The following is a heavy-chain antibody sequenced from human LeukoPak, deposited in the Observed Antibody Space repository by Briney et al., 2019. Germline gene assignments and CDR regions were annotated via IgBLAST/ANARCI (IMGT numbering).Heavy chain of an antibody. D-gene: IGHD1-26*01. CDR1: GFTLSSYW. V-gene: IGHV3-7*01. Sequence: GGSLRLSCAASGFTLSSYWMTWVRQAPGKGLEWVANIKQDGSEKYYVDSVKGRFTISRDNAKNSLYLQMNSLRAEDTAVYHCARGGWEPLDYWGQGILATVSS. J-gene: IGHJ4*02. CDR3: ARGGWEPLDY. CDR2: IKQDGSEK.